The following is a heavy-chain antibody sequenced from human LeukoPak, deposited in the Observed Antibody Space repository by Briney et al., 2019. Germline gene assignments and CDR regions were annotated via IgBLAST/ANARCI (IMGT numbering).Heavy chain of an antibody. Sequence: SETLSLTCTVSGVSISNYYWSWIRQSPGMALEWIGHIYTSGSTNYNPSLKSRVTMSVDTSKRQVSLTLSSMTAADTAIYYCARRLGYSYGYSFNSWGQGNLVTVSS. J-gene: IGHJ4*02. CDR3: ARRLGYSYGYSFNS. CDR1: GVSISNYY. D-gene: IGHD5-18*01. V-gene: IGHV4-4*09. CDR2: IYTSGST.